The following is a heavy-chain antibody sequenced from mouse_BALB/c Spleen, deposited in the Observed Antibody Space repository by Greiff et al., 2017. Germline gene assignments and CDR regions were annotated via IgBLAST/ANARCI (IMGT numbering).Heavy chain of an antibody. J-gene: IGHJ3*01. D-gene: IGHD6-1*01. CDR1: GFNIKDYY. Sequence: EVQLQQSGAELVRPGALVKLSCKASGFNIKDYYMHWVKQRPEQGLEWIGWIDPENGNTIYDPKFQGKASITADTSSNTAYLQLSSLTSEDTAVYYCARWPLYEGFAYWGQGTLVTVSA. V-gene: IGHV14-1*02. CDR2: IDPENGNT. CDR3: ARWPLYEGFAY.